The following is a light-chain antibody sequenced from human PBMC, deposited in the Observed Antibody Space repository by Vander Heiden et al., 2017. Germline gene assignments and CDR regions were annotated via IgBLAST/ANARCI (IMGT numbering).Light chain of an antibody. Sequence: DIVMTQSPDSLAVSLGERATINCKSSQSVLYSSNNQNYLVWYQQKPGQPPKLLIYWASTRESGVPDRFSGSASGTDFTLTISSLQAEDVAVYYCQQYYTTPYTFGQGTKLGIK. V-gene: IGKV4-1*01. CDR2: WAS. CDR3: QQYYTTPYT. J-gene: IGKJ2*01. CDR1: QSVLYSSNNQNY.